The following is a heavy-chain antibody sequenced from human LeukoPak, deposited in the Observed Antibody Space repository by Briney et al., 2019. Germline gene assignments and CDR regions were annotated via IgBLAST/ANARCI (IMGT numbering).Heavy chain of an antibody. CDR3: ARAQPSTKYSSGWSLVYVDY. D-gene: IGHD6-19*01. V-gene: IGHV5-51*01. CDR2: IYPGDSDT. CDR1: GYSFTSYW. J-gene: IGHJ4*02. Sequence: PGESLKISCKGSGYSFTSYWIGWVRQMPGKGLEWMGIIYPGDSDTRYSPSFQGQVTISADKSISTAYLQWSSLKASDTAMYYCARAQPSTKYSSGWSLVYVDYWGQGTLVTVSS.